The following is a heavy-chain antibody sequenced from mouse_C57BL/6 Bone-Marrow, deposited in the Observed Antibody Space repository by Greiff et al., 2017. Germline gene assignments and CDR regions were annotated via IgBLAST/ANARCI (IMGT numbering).Heavy chain of an antibody. Sequence: EVQLQQSGAELVRPGASVKLSCTASGFTFTGDCMHWVKQRPGQGLEWIGWIDPENGDTEYASKFQGKATMTADTSSNTAYMQLSSLTSQDTAVFYVTTCEDGDPRFAYWGQGTLVTVSA. D-gene: IGHD2-13*01. J-gene: IGHJ3*01. CDR2: IDPENGDT. CDR3: TTCEDGDPRFAY. V-gene: IGHV14-4*01. CDR1: GFTFTGDC.